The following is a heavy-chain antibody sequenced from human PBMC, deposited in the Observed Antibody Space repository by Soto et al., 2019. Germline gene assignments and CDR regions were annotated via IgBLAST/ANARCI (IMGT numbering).Heavy chain of an antibody. CDR3: PRNLGDSPNN. J-gene: IGHJ4*02. CDR1: GGSFSGYY. Sequence: QVQLQQWGAGLLKPSETLSLTCAVYGGSFSGYYWNWIRQPPGKGLEWIGEINHSGSTNYNPSLKGGVPTPVDPSRNQFALGVTPGSAAEAVVYYGPRNLGDSPNNGGQGTLVIVSS. V-gene: IGHV4-34*02. D-gene: IGHD4-17*01. CDR2: INHSGST.